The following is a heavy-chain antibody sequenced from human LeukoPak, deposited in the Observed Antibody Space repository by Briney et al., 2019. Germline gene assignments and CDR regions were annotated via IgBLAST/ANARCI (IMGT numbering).Heavy chain of an antibody. CDR2: IYYGGST. J-gene: IGHJ6*03. D-gene: IGHD3-10*01. CDR3: ARQRITLVRGVIISYMDV. Sequence: PSETLSLTCTVSGGSISSSNYYWGWIRQPPGKGLEWIGNIYYGGSTYYNPSRKSRVTLSVATSKNQFSLKLSSVTAADTAVYYCARQRITLVRGVIISYMDVWGKGTTVTISS. CDR1: GGSISSSNYY. V-gene: IGHV4-39*01.